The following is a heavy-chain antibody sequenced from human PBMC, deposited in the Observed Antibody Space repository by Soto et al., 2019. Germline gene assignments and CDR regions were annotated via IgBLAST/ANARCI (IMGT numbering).Heavy chain of an antibody. CDR1: GGTFSSYT. J-gene: IGHJ4*02. Sequence: QVQLVQSGAEVKKPGSSVKVSCKASGGTFSSYTISWVRQAPGQGLEWMGRIIPILGIANYAQKFQGRVTITADKSTSTAYMELSSLGSEETAVYYCARAAGVKWLSWFDYWGQGTLVTVSS. V-gene: IGHV1-69*02. D-gene: IGHD6-19*01. CDR2: IIPILGIA. CDR3: ARAAGVKWLSWFDY.